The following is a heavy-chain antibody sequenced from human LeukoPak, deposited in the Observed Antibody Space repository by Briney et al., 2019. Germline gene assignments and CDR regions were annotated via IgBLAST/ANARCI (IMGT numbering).Heavy chain of an antibody. V-gene: IGHV4-59*12. CDR3: ASHMRGSGYNAAFDY. CDR1: GGSIDSYY. J-gene: IGHJ4*02. Sequence: PSETLSLTCTLSGGSIDSYYWSWIRQSPGKGLEWIGYIFYGGSTNYNPSLKSRVTMSVDTSKNQFSLKLSSVTAADTAVYYCASHMRGSGYNAAFDYWGQGTLVTVSS. CDR2: IFYGGST. D-gene: IGHD3-22*01.